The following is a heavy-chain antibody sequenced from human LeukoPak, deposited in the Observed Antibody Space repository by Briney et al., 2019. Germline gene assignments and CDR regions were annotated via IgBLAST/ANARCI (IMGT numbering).Heavy chain of an antibody. CDR3: ARDRVYYMDV. J-gene: IGHJ6*03. V-gene: IGHV3-48*02. CDR1: GFTFSDYN. CDR2: IGSRTSTT. Sequence: GGSLRLSCAASGFTFSDYNMNWVRQAPGQGLEWLSHIGSRTSTTYYADSVKGRFTISRDNAKNSLYLQMNGLSDEDTAVYYCARDRVYYMDVWGKGTTVTVSS.